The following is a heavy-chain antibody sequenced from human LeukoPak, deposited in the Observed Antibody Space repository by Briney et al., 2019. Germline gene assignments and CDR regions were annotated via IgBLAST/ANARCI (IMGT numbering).Heavy chain of an antibody. V-gene: IGHV4-34*01. J-gene: IGHJ5*02. CDR1: GGSFSGYY. D-gene: IGHD3-16*02. CDR3: ARRIVWGSYRYNWFDP. Sequence: SETLSLTCAVYGGSFSGYYWSWIRQPPGKGLEWIGEINHSGSTNYNPSLKSRVTISVDTSNNQFSLKLSSVTAADTAVYYCARRIVWGSYRYNWFDPWGQGTLVTVSS. CDR2: INHSGST.